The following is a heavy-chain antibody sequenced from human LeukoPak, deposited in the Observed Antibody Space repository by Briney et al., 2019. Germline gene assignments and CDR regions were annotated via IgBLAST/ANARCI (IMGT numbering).Heavy chain of an antibody. V-gene: IGHV3-49*04. Sequence: PGGSLRLSCAASGFTVSSNYMSWVRQAPGKGLEWVGFIRSKAYGGTTEYAASVKGRFTISRDDSKSIAYLQMNSLKTEDTAVYYCTRVGRDGYNLIDYWGQGTLVTVSS. J-gene: IGHJ4*02. CDR3: TRVGRDGYNLIDY. D-gene: IGHD5-24*01. CDR2: IRSKAYGGTT. CDR1: GFTVSSNY.